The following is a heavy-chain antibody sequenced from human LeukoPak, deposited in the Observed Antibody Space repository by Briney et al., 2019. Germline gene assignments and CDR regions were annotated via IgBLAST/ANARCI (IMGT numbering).Heavy chain of an antibody. D-gene: IGHD1-26*01. CDR2: IYYSGST. J-gene: IGHJ6*02. Sequence: PSETLSLTCTVSGGSVSSGSYYWSWIRQPPGKGLEWIGYIYYSGSTNYNPSLKSRVTISVDTSKNQFSLKLSSVTAADTAVYYCARDMEPSGSYSHYYYYGMDVWGQGTTVTVSS. CDR1: GGSVSSGSYY. CDR3: ARDMEPSGSYSHYYYYGMDV. V-gene: IGHV4-61*01.